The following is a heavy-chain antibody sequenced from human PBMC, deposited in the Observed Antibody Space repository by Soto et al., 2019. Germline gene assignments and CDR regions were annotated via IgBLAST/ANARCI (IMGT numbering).Heavy chain of an antibody. Sequence: QVQLVESGGGVVQPGRSLRLSCAASGFTFSRYGMHWVRQAPGKVLEWVEVSLDDGRDQNYVDSVTARFTTSRDNSKNSLYLQMNILRDECTAVYYWARDYVYCNNGFDYWVQRILVIVSS. CDR3: ARDYVYCNNGFDY. V-gene: IGHV3-33*01. D-gene: IGHD4-4*01. J-gene: IGHJ4*02. CDR1: GFTFSRYG. CDR2: SLDDGRDQ.